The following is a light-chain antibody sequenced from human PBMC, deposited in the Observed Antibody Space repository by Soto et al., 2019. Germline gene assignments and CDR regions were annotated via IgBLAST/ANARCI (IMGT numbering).Light chain of an antibody. Sequence: DIQMTQSPSTLSASVGDRVTITCRASQSISSWLAWYQQKPGKAPKLLIYKASSLESGVQSRFSGSGSGTEFTLTISSLQPDDFATYYCQPYNSYWTFGQGTKVEIK. CDR3: QPYNSYWT. CDR1: QSISSW. J-gene: IGKJ1*01. CDR2: KAS. V-gene: IGKV1-5*03.